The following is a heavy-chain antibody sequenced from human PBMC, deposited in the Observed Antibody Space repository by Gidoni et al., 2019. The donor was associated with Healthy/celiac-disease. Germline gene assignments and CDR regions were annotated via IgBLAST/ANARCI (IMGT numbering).Heavy chain of an antibody. J-gene: IGHJ6*02. CDR2: ISWNSGSI. Sequence: EVQLVESGGVLVQPGRSLRLSCAASGFPFDDYAIHWVRQAPGKGLEWVSGISWNSGSIGYADSVKGRFTISRDNAKNSLYLQMNSLRAEDTALYYCAKDNRIFGIYYYYGMDVWGQGTTVTVSS. CDR3: AKDNRIFGIYYYYGMDV. V-gene: IGHV3-9*01. CDR1: GFPFDDYA. D-gene: IGHD3-3*01.